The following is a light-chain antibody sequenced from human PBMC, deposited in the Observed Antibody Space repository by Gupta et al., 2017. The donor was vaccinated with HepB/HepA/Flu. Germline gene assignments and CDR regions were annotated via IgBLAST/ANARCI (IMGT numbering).Light chain of an antibody. J-gene: IGKJ1*01. CDR1: QSVSSN. CDR2: GAS. CDR3: QQYNNWPWT. Sequence: ELVMTQSPATLSVSPGERATLSCRASQSVSSNLAWYQQKPGQAPRLLIYGASTRATGIPARFSGSWSGTEFTLTISSLQSEYFAVYYYQQYNNWPWTFGQGTKVEIK. V-gene: IGKV3-15*01.